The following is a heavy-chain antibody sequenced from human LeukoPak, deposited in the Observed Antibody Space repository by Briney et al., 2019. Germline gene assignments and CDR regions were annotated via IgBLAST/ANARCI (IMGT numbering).Heavy chain of an antibody. CDR2: IKVDGSER. CDR3: VSGHYNDY. J-gene: IGHJ4*02. Sequence: GGSLRLSCAAAGFTVSRVWINWVRQAAGKGLEWVANIKVDGSERHYVDSVKGRFTISRDNAKNSLYLQMSSLRADDTAVYYCVSGHYNDYRSQGTLVTVSS. CDR1: GFTVSRVW. V-gene: IGHV3-7*01.